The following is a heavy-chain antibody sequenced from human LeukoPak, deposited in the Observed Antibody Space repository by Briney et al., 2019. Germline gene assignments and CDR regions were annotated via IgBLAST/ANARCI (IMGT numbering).Heavy chain of an antibody. Sequence: PSETLSLTCTVSGGSISSSSYYWDWIRQPPGKGLEWMGSIYYSGSSYYNPSLKSRVTISVDTSKNQFSLKLSSVTAADTAVYYCARVSFTHGGWYFDYWGQGTLVTVSS. CDR2: IYYSGSS. J-gene: IGHJ4*02. CDR3: ARVSFTHGGWYFDY. V-gene: IGHV4-39*07. CDR1: GGSISSSSYY. D-gene: IGHD3-10*01.